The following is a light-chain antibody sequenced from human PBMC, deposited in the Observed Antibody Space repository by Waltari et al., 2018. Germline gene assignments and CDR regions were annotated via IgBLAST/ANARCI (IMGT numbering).Light chain of an antibody. CDR2: TAS. CDR3: LQLNSNPLT. Sequence: DIQMTQSPSSLSASAGDRVTITCRASQDIGTYLHWYQQKPGKAPKRLIYTASSLESGVPSRFSGSGSGTDFTLTISSLQAEDFATYCCLQLNSNPLTFGGGTKVEI. CDR1: QDIGTY. J-gene: IGKJ4*01. V-gene: IGKV1-17*01.